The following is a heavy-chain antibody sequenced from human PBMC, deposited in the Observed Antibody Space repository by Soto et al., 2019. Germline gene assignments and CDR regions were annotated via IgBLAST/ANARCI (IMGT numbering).Heavy chain of an antibody. J-gene: IGHJ4*02. CDR3: AKNPQNTVTMTIPDY. Sequence: GGSLRLSCAASGFTFSSYGMHWVPQAPGKGGEGVGVISYEGRNRECADCGKGRFTMSRDNSKNTLYLQMNSLRAEDTAVYYCAKNPQNTVTMTIPDYWGQGTLVTVSS. D-gene: IGHD4-17*01. CDR2: ISYEGRNR. V-gene: IGHV3-30*18. CDR1: GFTFSSYG.